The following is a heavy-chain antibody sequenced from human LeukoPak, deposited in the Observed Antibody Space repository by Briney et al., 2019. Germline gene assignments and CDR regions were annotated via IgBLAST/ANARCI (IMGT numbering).Heavy chain of an antibody. CDR2: ISHSTTYI. CDR3: ARGNGYRYAHFDY. Sequence: GGSLRLSXAATEFTFSDYTMNWVRQAPGKGLEWVSSISHSTTYIYYADSVKGRFTISRDNGKKLLYLQMNSLRVDDTAVYYCARGNGYRYAHFDYWGQGTLVTVSS. CDR1: EFTFSDYT. D-gene: IGHD5-18*01. J-gene: IGHJ4*02. V-gene: IGHV3-21*01.